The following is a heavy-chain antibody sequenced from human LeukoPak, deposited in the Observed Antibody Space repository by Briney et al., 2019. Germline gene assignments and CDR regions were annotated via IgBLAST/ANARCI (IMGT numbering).Heavy chain of an antibody. CDR1: GDSISSYY. V-gene: IGHV4-59*01. CDR3: ASLAALYGSGSSRPRTDSSFDY. Sequence: SETLSLTCTVSGDSISSYYWSWIRQPPGKGLEWIGYIYYSGSTNYNPSLKSRVTISIDTSKSQFSLKLRYVTAADTAVYYCASLAALYGSGSSRPRTDSSFDYWGQGTLVTVSS. D-gene: IGHD3-10*01. CDR2: IYYSGST. J-gene: IGHJ4*02.